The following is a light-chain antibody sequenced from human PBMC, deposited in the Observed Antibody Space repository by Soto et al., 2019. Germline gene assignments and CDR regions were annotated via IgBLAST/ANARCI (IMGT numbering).Light chain of an antibody. CDR2: DAS. V-gene: IGKV3-20*01. CDR3: QQYGSSGT. Sequence: EIVLTQSPATLSLSPGERATLSFRSSQSVSSYLACYQQKPGQAPRLLIYDASTRASGIPARFSGSGSGTDFTLTISRLEPEDFAVYYCQQYGSSGTFGQGTKVDIK. J-gene: IGKJ1*01. CDR1: QSVSSY.